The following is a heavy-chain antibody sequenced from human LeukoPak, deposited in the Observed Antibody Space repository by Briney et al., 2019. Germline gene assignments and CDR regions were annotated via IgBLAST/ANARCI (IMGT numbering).Heavy chain of an antibody. V-gene: IGHV4-39*01. CDR3: ARPGVAGTGSYGMDV. Sequence: SETLSLTCIVSRGSISSSIYYWGWVRQPPGEGLEWIGCIYYSGSTYYNPSLKSRVTISVDTSKNQFTLKLSSVTAADTAGYYCARPGVAGTGSYGMDVWGQGTTVTVSS. CDR1: RGSISSSIYY. CDR2: IYYSGST. J-gene: IGHJ6*02. D-gene: IGHD2-15*01.